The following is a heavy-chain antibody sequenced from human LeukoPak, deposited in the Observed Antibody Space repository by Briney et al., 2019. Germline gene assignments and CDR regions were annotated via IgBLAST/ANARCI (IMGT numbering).Heavy chain of an antibody. V-gene: IGHV3-23*01. CDR1: GFTFSNYA. J-gene: IGHJ4*02. CDR3: AKGRSGSYSPTWDY. Sequence: GGSLRLSCVASGFTFSNYAMSWVRQAPEKGLEWVSGISGSGDSTYYADSVKGRFTISRENSKNTLYLQMNSLRADDTAVYYCAKGRSGSYSPTWDYWGQGTLVTVSS. CDR2: ISGSGDST. D-gene: IGHD1-26*01.